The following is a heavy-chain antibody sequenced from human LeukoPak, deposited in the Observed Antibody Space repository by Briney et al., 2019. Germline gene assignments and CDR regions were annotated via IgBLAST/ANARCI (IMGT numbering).Heavy chain of an antibody. D-gene: IGHD5-18*01. Sequence: SETLSLTCAVSGGSFSGYYWSWIRQPPGKGLEWIGEINHSVSTNYNPSLKSRVTISVDTSKNQFSLKLSSVTAADTAVYYCARGLSPRGYSYGYSPMYYFDYWGQGTLVTVSS. V-gene: IGHV4-34*01. CDR2: INHSVST. J-gene: IGHJ4*02. CDR3: ARGLSPRGYSYGYSPMYYFDY. CDR1: GGSFSGYY.